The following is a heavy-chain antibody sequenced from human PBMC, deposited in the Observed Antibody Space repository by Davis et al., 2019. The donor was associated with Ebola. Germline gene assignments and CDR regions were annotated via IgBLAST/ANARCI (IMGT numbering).Heavy chain of an antibody. Sequence: SVKVSCKASGYTFTSYGISWVRQAPGQGLEWMGRIIPILGIANYAQKFQGRVTITADKSTSTAYMELSSLRSEDTAVYYCARGVATIFTDWFDPWGQGTLVTVSS. CDR2: IIPILGIA. V-gene: IGHV1-69*04. D-gene: IGHD5-12*01. CDR3: ARGVATIFTDWFDP. J-gene: IGHJ5*02. CDR1: GYTFTSYG.